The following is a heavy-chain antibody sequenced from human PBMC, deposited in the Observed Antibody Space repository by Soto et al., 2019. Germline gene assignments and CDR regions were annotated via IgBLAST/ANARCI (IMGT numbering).Heavy chain of an antibody. Sequence: EVQLVESGGGLVQPGGSLRLSCVASGFTFSDHFMDWVRQAPGKGLEWVARSRNRANSHTTEYPASVKGRFSISRDNSKNALYLQMNSLQTDDTAVYYCVRGYNSFDSWGQGSLVTVSS. D-gene: IGHD1-20*01. CDR1: GFTFSDHF. CDR2: SRNRANSHTT. V-gene: IGHV3-72*01. CDR3: VRGYNSFDS. J-gene: IGHJ4*02.